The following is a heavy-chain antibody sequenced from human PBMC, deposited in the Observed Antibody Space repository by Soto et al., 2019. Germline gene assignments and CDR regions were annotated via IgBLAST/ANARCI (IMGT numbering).Heavy chain of an antibody. V-gene: IGHV1-2*04. CDR2: INPNSGGT. CDR3: ARGDPYYYDSSGYRFDY. CDR1: GYTFTGYY. Sequence: QVQLVQSGAEVKKPGASVKVSCKASGYTFTGYYMHWVRQAPGQGLEWMGWINPNSGGTNYAQKFQGWVTMTRDTSISKAYMELSRLRSDDTAVYYCARGDPYYYDSSGYRFDYWGQGTLVTVSS. J-gene: IGHJ4*02. D-gene: IGHD3-22*01.